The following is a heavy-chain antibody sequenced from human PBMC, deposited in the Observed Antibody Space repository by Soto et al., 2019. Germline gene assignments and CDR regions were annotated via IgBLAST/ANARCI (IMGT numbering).Heavy chain of an antibody. Sequence: QITLNESGPTVVRPTETLTLTCRFSGFSLTTSGVGVGWIRQSPGKAPEWLALIYWDDDKRYSASLKGRLTITKDTSKNQVVLTVSDLDPTDTATYYCAHRVLRTVFGLVTTTAIFFDFWGPGTPVGVSS. V-gene: IGHV2-5*02. CDR1: GFSLTTSGVG. J-gene: IGHJ4*02. D-gene: IGHD3-3*01. CDR3: AHRVLRTVFGLVTTTAIFFDF. CDR2: IYWDDDK.